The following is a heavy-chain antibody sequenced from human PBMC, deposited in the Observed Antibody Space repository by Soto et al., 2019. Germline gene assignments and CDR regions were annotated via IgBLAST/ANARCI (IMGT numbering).Heavy chain of an antibody. CDR3: ARDIASGYSYGTFDY. Sequence: QVQLHESGPGLVKPSGTLSLTCAGSGGSISSSNWWSWVRQPPGKGLDWIGAMYHSGSTNFNPSLKSRVTISVDKSKNQFSLKLSSVSAADTAVYYCARDIASGYSYGTFDYWGQGTLVTVSS. D-gene: IGHD5-18*01. CDR1: GGSISSSNW. CDR2: MYHSGST. V-gene: IGHV4-4*02. J-gene: IGHJ4*02.